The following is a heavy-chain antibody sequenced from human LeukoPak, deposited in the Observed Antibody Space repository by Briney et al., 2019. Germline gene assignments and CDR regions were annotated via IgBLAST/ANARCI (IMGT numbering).Heavy chain of an antibody. CDR3: AKDIVGANTEDY. CDR2: ISGSGGST. CDR1: GFIFSSYA. Sequence: GGSLRLSCAASGFIFSSYAMSWVRQAPGKGLEWVSAISGSGGSTYYADSVKGRFTISRDNSKNTLYLQMNSLRAEDTAVYYCAKDIVGANTEDYWGQGTLVTVSS. J-gene: IGHJ4*02. D-gene: IGHD1-26*01. V-gene: IGHV3-23*01.